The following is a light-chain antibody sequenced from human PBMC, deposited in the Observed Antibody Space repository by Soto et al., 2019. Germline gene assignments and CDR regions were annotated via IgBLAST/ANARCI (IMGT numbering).Light chain of an antibody. J-gene: IGLJ1*01. V-gene: IGLV2-8*01. CDR3: ISYAVTTSYV. Sequence: QSVLTQPPSASGSPGQSVTISCTGTSSDIGGYNFVSWYQQHPGKAPKLMIYEVDKRPSGVPDRFSGSKSGNTASLTVSGLQAADEADYYCISYAVTTSYVFGTGTKVT. CDR2: EVD. CDR1: SSDIGGYNF.